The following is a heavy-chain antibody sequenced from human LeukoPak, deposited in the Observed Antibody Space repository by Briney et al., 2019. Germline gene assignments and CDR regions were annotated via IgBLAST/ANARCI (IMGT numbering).Heavy chain of an antibody. V-gene: IGHV4-39*01. CDR2: IYYSGST. D-gene: IGHD5-18*01. J-gene: IGHJ5*02. CDR1: GGSISSSSYY. CDR3: ARHGRGYSYGTQP. Sequence: PSETLSLTCTVSGGSISSSSYYWGWIRQPPGKGLEWIGSIYYSGSTYYNPSLKSRVTISVDTSKNQFSLKLSSVTAADTAVYYCARHGRGYSYGTQPWGQGTLVTVSS.